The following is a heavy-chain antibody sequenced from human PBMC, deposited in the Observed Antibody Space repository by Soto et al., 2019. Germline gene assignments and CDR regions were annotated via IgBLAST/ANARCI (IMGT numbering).Heavy chain of an antibody. CDR3: AGDERLVSINYYYGMDV. V-gene: IGHV6-1*01. D-gene: IGHD6-6*01. J-gene: IGHJ6*02. CDR2: TYYRSKWYN. CDR1: GDSVSSNSAA. Sequence: PSQTLSLTCAISGDSVSSNSAAWNWTRQSPSRGLEWLGRTYYRSKWYNDYAVSVKSRITINPDTSKNQFSLQLNSVTPEDTAVYYCAGDERLVSINYYYGMDVWGQGTMVTVSS.